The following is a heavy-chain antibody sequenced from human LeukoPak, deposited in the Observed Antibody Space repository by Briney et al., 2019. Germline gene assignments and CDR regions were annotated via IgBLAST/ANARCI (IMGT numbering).Heavy chain of an antibody. V-gene: IGHV4-34*01. J-gene: IGHJ4*02. CDR2: INHSGST. CDR1: GGSFSGYY. Sequence: SETLSLTCAVYGGSFSGYYWSWVRQPPGKGLEWIGEINHSGSTNYNPSLKCRVTISVDTSKNQSSLKLSSVTAADTAVYYCARGGGTRIDYWGQGTLVTVSS. D-gene: IGHD1-14*01. CDR3: ARGGGTRIDY.